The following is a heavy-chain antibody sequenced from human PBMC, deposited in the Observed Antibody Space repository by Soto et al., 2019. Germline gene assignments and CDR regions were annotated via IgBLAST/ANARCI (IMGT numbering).Heavy chain of an antibody. J-gene: IGHJ4*02. Sequence: GGSLRLTCGGSGFTFSSYAMSWVRQAPGQGLGWVSGVTGSGESVYYADSVKGRFSITRDNSKKTLYLKMESLRAEDTAVYFCAKDQWFYDNVWGSLRYPYYFDLWGQGTLVTVYS. CDR2: VTGSGESV. V-gene: IGHV3-23*01. CDR1: GFTFSSYA. D-gene: IGHD3-16*01. CDR3: AKDQWFYDNVWGSLRYPYYFDL.